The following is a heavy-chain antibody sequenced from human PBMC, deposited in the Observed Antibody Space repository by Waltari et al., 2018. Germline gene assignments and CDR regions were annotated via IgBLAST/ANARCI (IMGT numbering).Heavy chain of an antibody. J-gene: IGHJ4*02. CDR2: ISWNSDNI. CDR3: AKGHSGSYGLKD. Sequence: EVQLVESGGGLVQPGRSLRLSCAVSGFNFDAYAMHWRRQAPGKGLEWVAGISWNSDNIGYADSVKGRFTISRDNAKNSLYLQMNSLRPEDTALYYCAKGHSGSYGLKDWGQGTLVTVSS. CDR1: GFNFDAYA. D-gene: IGHD1-26*01. V-gene: IGHV3-9*01.